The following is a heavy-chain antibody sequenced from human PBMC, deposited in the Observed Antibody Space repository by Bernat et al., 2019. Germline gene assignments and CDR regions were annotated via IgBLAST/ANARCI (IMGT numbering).Heavy chain of an antibody. J-gene: IGHJ4*02. CDR1: GGSFSGYS. CDR3: SSRIYCVGSSCYFDN. D-gene: IGHD2-21*01. V-gene: IGHV4-34*01. Sequence: QVQLQQWGAGLLKPSETLSLTCVVSGGSFSGYSLSWIRQPPGQGLEWIGEFTPSGGTDYNPSLKNRLNISFDASKNQLSLRLSSVTAADKAVYYCSSRIYCVGSSCYFDNWGQGTLVTVSA. CDR2: FTPSGGT.